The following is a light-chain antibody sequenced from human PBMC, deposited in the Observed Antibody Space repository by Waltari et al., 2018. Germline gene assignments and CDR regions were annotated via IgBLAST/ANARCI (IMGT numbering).Light chain of an antibody. V-gene: IGLV3-19*01. CDR2: GKD. Sequence: SSELTQGPAVSVALGQTVKITCQGESLRTSYASWYQVKPGQAPVLVLFGKDKRPSGIPDRISGYTSGTTSSLTITGAQAEDEADYYCHSRKGSDNQVVFGGGTKLTVL. CDR3: HSRKGSDNQVV. CDR1: SLRTSY. J-gene: IGLJ3*02.